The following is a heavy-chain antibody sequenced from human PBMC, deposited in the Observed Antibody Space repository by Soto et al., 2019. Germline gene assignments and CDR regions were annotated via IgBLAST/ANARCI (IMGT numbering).Heavy chain of an antibody. CDR3: AIATSFSGHHGY. CDR2: IYYSGST. CDR1: GGSFSSGGYY. V-gene: IGHV4-31*02. J-gene: IGHJ4*02. D-gene: IGHD2-8*02. Sequence: LCGGSFSSGGYYWSWIRQLPGKGLEWIGYIYYSGSTYYNPSLKSRFTISLDTSKNQFSLKLSSVTAADTAVYYCAIATSFSGHHGYWGQGTLVTVSS.